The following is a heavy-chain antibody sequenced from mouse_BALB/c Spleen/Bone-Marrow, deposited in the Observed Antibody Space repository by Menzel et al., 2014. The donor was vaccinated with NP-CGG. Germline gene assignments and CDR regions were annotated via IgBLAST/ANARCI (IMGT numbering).Heavy chain of an antibody. Sequence: VKLQESGAELVRPGTSVKVSCKASGYAFTNYLIEWVKRRPGQGLEWIGVINPGSGSTNFNENFKGKAKLTADKSSSTAYMQLSSLTSDDSAVYFCARRLTGTSAMDYWGQGTSVTVSS. CDR3: ARRLTGTSAMDY. CDR2: INPGSGST. CDR1: GYAFTNYL. D-gene: IGHD4-1*01. V-gene: IGHV1-54*01. J-gene: IGHJ4*01.